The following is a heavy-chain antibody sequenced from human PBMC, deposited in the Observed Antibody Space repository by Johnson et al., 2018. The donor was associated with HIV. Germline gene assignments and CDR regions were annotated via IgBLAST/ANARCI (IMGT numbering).Heavy chain of an antibody. D-gene: IGHD3-16*01. J-gene: IGHJ3*02. V-gene: IGHV3-30*18. CDR3: AKDLAIYDYVWEGVFDI. CDR2: ISYDGSIK. Sequence: QVQLVESGGGVVQPGRSLRLSCVASGFTFSNYDMDWVRQAPGRGLQWVALISYDGSIKYFADSVKGRFTISRDNARNSLYLQMNSLRAEDTALYYCAKDLAIYDYVWEGVFDIWGQGTM. CDR1: GFTFSNYD.